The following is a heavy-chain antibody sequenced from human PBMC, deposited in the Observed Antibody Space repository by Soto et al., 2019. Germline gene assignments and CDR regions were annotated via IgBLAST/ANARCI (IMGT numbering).Heavy chain of an antibody. J-gene: IGHJ1*01. CDR1: GFSFRSYV. CDR2: IRGTGGTT. Sequence: LRLSFAASGFSFRSYVMSWVRQAAGKGLEWVSTIRGTGGTTNYADSVEGRFTISRDTSKNTLFLQMNSLRADDTAVYYCAKGAYITRIVGSLNNWRQGTRVAVAS. CDR3: AKGAYITRIVGSLNN. V-gene: IGHV3-23*01. D-gene: IGHD3-22*01.